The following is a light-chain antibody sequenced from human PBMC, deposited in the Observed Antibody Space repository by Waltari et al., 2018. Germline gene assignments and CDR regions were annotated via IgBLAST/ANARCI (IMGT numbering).Light chain of an antibody. Sequence: QSALTQPASVSGSPGPSITISCTGTSSDVGGYNYVSWYQQHPGKAPKLLIYEVSKRPSGVSNRFSGSKSGNPPSLTIPGLQAEDEADYYCSSYTSSSTLVFGGGTKLTVL. CDR3: SSYTSSSTLV. CDR2: EVS. J-gene: IGLJ2*01. CDR1: SSDVGGYNY. V-gene: IGLV2-14*01.